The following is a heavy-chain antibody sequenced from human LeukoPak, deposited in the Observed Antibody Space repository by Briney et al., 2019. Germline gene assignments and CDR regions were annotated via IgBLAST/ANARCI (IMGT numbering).Heavy chain of an antibody. V-gene: IGHV3-30*14. CDR3: ASLSLGHY. CDR1: GFAFNTYT. Sequence: RGGSLRLSCAASGFAFNTYTIHWVRQAPGKGLEWVAVISYDGGNDYYADSVKGRFTISRDTSKNTLSLQMNSLRAEDTAVYYCASLSLGHYWGQGTLVTVSS. D-gene: IGHD6-6*01. J-gene: IGHJ4*02. CDR2: ISYDGGND.